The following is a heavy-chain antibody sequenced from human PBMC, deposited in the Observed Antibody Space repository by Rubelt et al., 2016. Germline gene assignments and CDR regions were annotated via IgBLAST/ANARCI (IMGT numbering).Heavy chain of an antibody. J-gene: IGHJ4*02. CDR1: GFTVSSNH. CDR3: ASLSSGTIDY. D-gene: IGHD3-10*02. V-gene: IGHV3-7*01. Sequence: CGGGLVQPGGSLRLSCAASGFTVSSNHMSWVRQAPGKGLEWVANINQDESQKYYVDSVKGRFTVSRDNADNSLYLQMNSLRAEDTAVYYCASLSSGTIDYWGQGTLVTVSS. CDR2: INQDESQK.